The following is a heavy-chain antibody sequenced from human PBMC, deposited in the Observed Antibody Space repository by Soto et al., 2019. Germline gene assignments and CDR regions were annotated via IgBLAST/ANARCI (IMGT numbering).Heavy chain of an antibody. CDR2: ISGSGGST. Sequence: GGSLRLSCAASGFTFSSYAMSWVRQAPGKGLEWVSAISGSGGSTYYADSVKGRFTISRDNSKNTLYLQMNSLRAEDTAVYYCVNPALVVPAAIVYYYYMDVWGKGTTVTVSS. D-gene: IGHD2-2*01. CDR3: VNPALVVPAAIVYYYYMDV. V-gene: IGHV3-23*01. CDR1: GFTFSSYA. J-gene: IGHJ6*03.